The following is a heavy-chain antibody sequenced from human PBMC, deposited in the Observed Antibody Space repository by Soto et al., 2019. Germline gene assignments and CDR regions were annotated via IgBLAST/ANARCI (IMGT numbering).Heavy chain of an antibody. V-gene: IGHV1-8*01. J-gene: IGHJ4*02. CDR1: GYTFTSYD. Sequence: QVQLVQSGAEVKKPGASVKVSCTASGYTFTSYDINWVRQATGRGLEWMGWRNPNSGNTGYAQKFQGRVTMTRTTSISTAYLELSSLRSEDTAVYYCARKLAGSCPDWGQGTLVTVSS. CDR2: RNPNSGNT. CDR3: ARKLAGSCPD. D-gene: IGHD2-15*01.